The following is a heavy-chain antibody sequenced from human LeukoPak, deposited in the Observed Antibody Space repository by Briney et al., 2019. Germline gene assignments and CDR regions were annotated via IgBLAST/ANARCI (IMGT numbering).Heavy chain of an antibody. J-gene: IGHJ4*02. V-gene: IGHV1-69*05. CDR1: GGTFSSYA. Sequence: ASVKVSCKASGGTFSSYAISWVRQAPGHGLEWMGGIIPIFGTANYAQKFQGRVTITTDESTSTAYMELSSLRSEDTAVYYCAAVRRGTDFDYWGQGTLVTVSS. CDR3: AAVRRGTDFDY. CDR2: IIPIFGTA. D-gene: IGHD3-10*01.